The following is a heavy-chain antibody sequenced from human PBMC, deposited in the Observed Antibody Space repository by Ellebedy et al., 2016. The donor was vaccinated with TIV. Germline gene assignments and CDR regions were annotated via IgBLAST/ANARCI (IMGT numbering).Heavy chain of an antibody. Sequence: GGSLRLXXAASGFTFSSYAMSWVRQAPGKGLEWVSAISGSGGSTYYADSVKGRFTISRDNSKNTLYLQMNSLRAEDTAVYYCAGGWQLADYWGQGTLVTVSS. CDR3: AGGWQLADY. J-gene: IGHJ4*02. D-gene: IGHD6-6*01. CDR2: ISGSGGST. CDR1: GFTFSSYA. V-gene: IGHV3-23*01.